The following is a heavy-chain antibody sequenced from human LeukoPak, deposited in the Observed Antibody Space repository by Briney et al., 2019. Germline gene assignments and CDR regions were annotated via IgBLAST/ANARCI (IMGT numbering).Heavy chain of an antibody. CDR1: GFSRSTSGAR. V-gene: IGHV2-5*02. Sequence: SGHTLAQPTQTLRLTCTCYGFSRSTSGARVGWGREPPGKALDWLALIHCVDDTRYSPFLKNRLDITMDTSKNPEVLVITNVGPEHTATYYCAHAPYDGLYKLTFDIWGQETLVIVPS. CDR2: IHCVDDT. D-gene: IGHD3-22*01. J-gene: IGHJ3*02. CDR3: AHAPYDGLYKLTFDI.